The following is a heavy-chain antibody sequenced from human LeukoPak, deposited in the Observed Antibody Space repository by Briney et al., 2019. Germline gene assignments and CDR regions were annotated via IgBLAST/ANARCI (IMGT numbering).Heavy chain of an antibody. CDR1: GFILSTSE. D-gene: IGHD4-11*01. Sequence: GGSLRLSCVASGFILSTSEMNWVRQAPGKGLEWVSFIASDSTIYYADSVKGRFTVSRDNVKNSLYLQMESLRVEDTAVYFCARGPKTTTVFYYYYMDAWGKGTSVTVSS. CDR2: IASDSTI. CDR3: ARGPKTTTVFYYYYMDA. J-gene: IGHJ6*03. V-gene: IGHV3-48*03.